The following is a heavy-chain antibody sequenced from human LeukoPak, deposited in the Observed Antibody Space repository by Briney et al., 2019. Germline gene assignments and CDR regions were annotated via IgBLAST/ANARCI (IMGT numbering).Heavy chain of an antibody. CDR3: SKDAPGFRSGWYPDYYFDY. CDR1: GFTFSSYA. J-gene: IGHJ4*02. Sequence: GGSLRLSCAASGFTFSSYAMSWVRQAPGKGLEWVSAISGSGGSTYYADSVKGRFTISRDNSKNTLYLQMNSLRAEDTAVYYYSKDAPGFRSGWYPDYYFDYWGQGTLVTVSS. V-gene: IGHV3-23*01. CDR2: ISGSGGST. D-gene: IGHD6-19*01.